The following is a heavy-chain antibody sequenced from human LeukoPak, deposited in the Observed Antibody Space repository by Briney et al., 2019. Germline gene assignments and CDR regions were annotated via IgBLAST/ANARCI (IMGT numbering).Heavy chain of an antibody. V-gene: IGHV1-8*01. J-gene: IGHJ5*02. CDR1: GYTFTSYD. CDR3: ARGRPVRGEDWFDP. D-gene: IGHD3-10*01. Sequence: ASVKVSCKASGYTFTSYDINWVRQATGQGLEWMGWMNPNSGNTGYAQKFQGRVTITRNTSISTAYMELSSLRSEDTAVYYCARGRPVRGEDWFDPWGQGTLVTVSS. CDR2: MNPNSGNT.